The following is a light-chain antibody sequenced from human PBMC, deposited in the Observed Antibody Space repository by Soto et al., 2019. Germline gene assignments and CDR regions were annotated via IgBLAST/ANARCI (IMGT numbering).Light chain of an antibody. Sequence: EVVLTQSPVTLSLSPGERATLSCTASQSFRGLLAWYQQKPGQAPSLLIYDAYNRATGIPPRFSGSGSGTDFTLTISSLEPEDSAVYYCQQRHMWPITFGQGTRLEIK. CDR3: QQRHMWPIT. CDR2: DAY. V-gene: IGKV3-11*01. J-gene: IGKJ5*01. CDR1: QSFRGL.